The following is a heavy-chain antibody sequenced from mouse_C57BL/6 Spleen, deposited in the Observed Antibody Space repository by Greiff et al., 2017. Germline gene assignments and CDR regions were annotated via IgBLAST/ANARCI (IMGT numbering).Heavy chain of an antibody. CDR1: GYAFSSSW. V-gene: IGHV1-82*01. Sequence: VQLQQSGPELVKPGASVKISCKASGYAFSSSWMNWVKQRPGKGLEWIGRIYPGDGDTNYNGKFKGKATLTADKSSSTAYMQLSSLRSEDSAVYFCAREGGYHWYFDVWGTGTTVTVAS. D-gene: IGHD2-2*01. CDR2: IYPGDGDT. J-gene: IGHJ1*03. CDR3: AREGGYHWYFDV.